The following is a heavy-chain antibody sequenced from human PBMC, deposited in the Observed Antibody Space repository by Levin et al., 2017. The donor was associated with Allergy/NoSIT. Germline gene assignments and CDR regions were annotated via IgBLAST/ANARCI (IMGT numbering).Heavy chain of an antibody. CDR3: ARVGISVIRGVIITSRWFDP. J-gene: IGHJ5*02. CDR1: GYTFTGFY. V-gene: IGHV1-2*02. CDR2: INPNSGDT. D-gene: IGHD3-10*01. Sequence: GESLKISCKASGYTFTGFYIHWVRQAPGQGLEWMGWINPNSGDTNYAQKFQGRVTMTRDTSISTAYMELSRLRSDDTAVYYCARVGISVIRGVIITSRWFDPWGQGTLVTVSS.